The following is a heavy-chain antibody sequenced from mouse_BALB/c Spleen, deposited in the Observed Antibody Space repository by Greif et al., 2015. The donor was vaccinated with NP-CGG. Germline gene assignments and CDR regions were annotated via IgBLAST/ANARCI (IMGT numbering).Heavy chain of an antibody. CDR3: ASGGGTYYFDY. CDR2: IWAGGST. J-gene: IGHJ2*01. CDR1: GFSLTSYG. V-gene: IGHV2-9*02. Sequence: LQESGPGLVAPSQSLSITCTVSGFSLTSYGVHWVRQPPGKGLEWLGVIWAGGSTNYNSALMSRLSISKDNSKSQVFLKMNSLQTDDTAMYYCASGGGTYYFDYWGQGTTLTVSS. D-gene: IGHD4-1*01.